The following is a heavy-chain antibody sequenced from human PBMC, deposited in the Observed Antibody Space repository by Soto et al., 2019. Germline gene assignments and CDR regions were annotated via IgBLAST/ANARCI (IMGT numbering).Heavy chain of an antibody. CDR3: ARAISGYVT. Sequence: VQLVQSGAEVKKPGASVRISCTASGISYTTYAIHWVRQAPGQGLEWMGRINAGNGDTRYSQRFQGRVTLTRDTSATTTYMDLSSLRSEDTSIYYCARAISGYVTWGQGTLVTVSS. J-gene: IGHJ4*02. V-gene: IGHV1-3*01. CDR2: INAGNGDT. CDR1: GISYTTYA. D-gene: IGHD5-12*01.